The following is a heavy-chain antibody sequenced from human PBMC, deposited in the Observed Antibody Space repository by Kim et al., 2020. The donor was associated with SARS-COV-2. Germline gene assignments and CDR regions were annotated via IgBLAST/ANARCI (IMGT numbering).Heavy chain of an antibody. D-gene: IGHD2-15*01. CDR3: ANLGCPDNGCYVAEFYY. Sequence: GGSLRLSCAASGFTFSSYAMSWVRQAPGKGLEWVSSISGSGENTYYTGSGKGRFTISRDNSKNTLYLQMNSLRAEDTAVYYCANLGCPDNGCYVAEFYY. CDR2: ISGSGENT. CDR1: GFTFSSYA. J-gene: IGHJ6*01. V-gene: IGHV3-23*01.